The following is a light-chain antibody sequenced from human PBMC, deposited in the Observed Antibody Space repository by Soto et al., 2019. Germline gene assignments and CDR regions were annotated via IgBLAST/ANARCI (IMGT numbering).Light chain of an antibody. CDR2: EVI. V-gene: IGLV2-8*01. CDR3: SSYADSNNLEVV. CDR1: SSDIGSCKY. Sequence: QSALTQPPSASGSPGQSVTIFCTGTSSDIGSCKYVSWYQQHPGKAPKLIIYEVIKRPSGVPDRFSGSKSGNTASLTVSGLQADYYCSSYADSNNLEVVFGGGTQLTVL. J-gene: IGLJ3*02.